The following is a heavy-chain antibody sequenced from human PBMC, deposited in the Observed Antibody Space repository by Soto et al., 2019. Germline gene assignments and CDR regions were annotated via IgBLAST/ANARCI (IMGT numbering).Heavy chain of an antibody. CDR1: GYTFTSYA. J-gene: IGHJ6*03. Sequence: ASVKVSCKASGYTFTSYAMHWVRQAPGQRLEWMGWINAGNGNTKYSQKFQGRVTMTRDTSTSTAYMELSSLRSEDTAVYYCARGIGVLPSYYYYYMDVWGKGTTVTVSS. CDR3: ARGIGVLPSYYYYYMDV. V-gene: IGHV1-3*01. CDR2: INAGNGNT. D-gene: IGHD1-26*01.